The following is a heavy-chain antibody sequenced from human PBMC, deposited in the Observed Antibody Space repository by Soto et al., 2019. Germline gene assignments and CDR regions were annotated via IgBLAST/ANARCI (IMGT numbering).Heavy chain of an antibody. Sequence: GGSLRLSCAASGFTFSSYAMSWVRQAPGKGLEWVSAISGSGGSTYYADSVKGRFTISRDNSKNTLYLQMNSLRAEDTAVYYCATVTRKISGPGSFDPWGQGTLVTVSS. J-gene: IGHJ5*02. CDR3: ATVTRKISGPGSFDP. CDR1: GFTFSSYA. CDR2: ISGSGGST. D-gene: IGHD2-15*01. V-gene: IGHV3-23*01.